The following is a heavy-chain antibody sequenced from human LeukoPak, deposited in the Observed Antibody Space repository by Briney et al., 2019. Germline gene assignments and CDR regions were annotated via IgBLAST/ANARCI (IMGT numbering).Heavy chain of an antibody. CDR2: ISGSGGST. V-gene: IGHV3-23*01. CDR1: GFTFSSDS. D-gene: IGHD3-22*01. Sequence: GGSLRLSCAASGFTFSSDSMNWVRQAPGKGLEWVSAISGSGGSTYYADSVKGRVTISRDNSKNTLYLQMNSLRAEDTAVYYCAKEYYYDSSGYYDYWGQGTLVTVSS. CDR3: AKEYYYDSSGYYDY. J-gene: IGHJ4*02.